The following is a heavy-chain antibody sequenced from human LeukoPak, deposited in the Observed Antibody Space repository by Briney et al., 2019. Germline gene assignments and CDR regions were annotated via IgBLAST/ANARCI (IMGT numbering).Heavy chain of an antibody. CDR2: MNPNSGNT. CDR1: GYTFTSYD. Sequence: GASVKVSCKASGYTFTSYDINWVRQATGQGHEWMGWMNPNSGNTGYAQKIQGRVTMTRNTYISTAYMELSRLRSEDTAVYYCARGVGAVATAQWGQGTLVTVSS. D-gene: IGHD5-12*01. CDR3: ARGVGAVATAQ. V-gene: IGHV1-8*01. J-gene: IGHJ4*02.